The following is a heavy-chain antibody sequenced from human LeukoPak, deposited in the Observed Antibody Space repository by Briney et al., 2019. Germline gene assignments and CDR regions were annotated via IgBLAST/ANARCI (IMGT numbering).Heavy chain of an antibody. CDR1: GGSISSYY. D-gene: IGHD3-10*01. J-gene: IGHJ4*02. Sequence: SETLSLTCTVSGGSISSYYWSWIRQPPGKGLEWIGYIYYSGSTNYNPSLKSRVTIPVDTSKNQFSLRLSSVTAADTAVYYCARGFGSGSYYHYWGQGTLVTVSS. CDR3: ARGFGSGSYYHY. V-gene: IGHV4-59*12. CDR2: IYYSGST.